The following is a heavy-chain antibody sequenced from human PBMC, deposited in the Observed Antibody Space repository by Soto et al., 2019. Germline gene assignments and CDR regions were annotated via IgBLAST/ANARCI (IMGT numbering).Heavy chain of an antibody. V-gene: IGHV4-59*12. CDR2: IYDNGIT. J-gene: IGHJ4*02. CDR1: GRSITSYY. D-gene: IGHD3-22*01. Sequence: QVVLQESGPGLVKPSETLSLTCSVSGRSITSYYWSWVRQPPGKGLEWIGYIYDNGITSQNPSLKSRVTMSADTSQNQFSLNLTSVTGADTAVYYCARTYDSNGYANEFDSWGQGILVTVTS. CDR3: ARTYDSNGYANEFDS.